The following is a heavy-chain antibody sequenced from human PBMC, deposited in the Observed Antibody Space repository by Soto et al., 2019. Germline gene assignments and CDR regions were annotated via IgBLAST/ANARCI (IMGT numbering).Heavy chain of an antibody. V-gene: IGHV4-34*01. J-gene: IGHJ1*01. D-gene: IGHD5-18*01. Sequence: PSETLPLTCTVSGGSISSGYYWSWIRKPTGKGLEWIGEINHSGSTNYNPSLKSRVTISVDTSKNQFSLKLSSVTAADTAVYYCARGWGYSYGYLEYFQHWGQGTLVTVSS. CDR3: ARGWGYSYGYLEYFQH. CDR2: INHSGST. CDR1: GGSISSGYY.